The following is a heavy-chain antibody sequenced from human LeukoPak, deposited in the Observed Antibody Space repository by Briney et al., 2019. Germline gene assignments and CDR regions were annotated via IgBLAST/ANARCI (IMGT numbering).Heavy chain of an antibody. CDR3: ASGAPRSGFY. J-gene: IGHJ4*02. D-gene: IGHD5-18*01. CDR1: GYSISSGYY. V-gene: IGHV4-38-2*01. Sequence: PSETLSLTCVVSGYSISSGYYWGWIRQPPGKGLEWIANIYHSGSAYYNPSLKSRVTISIDTSKNQFSLKLSSVTAADTAVYYCASGAPRSGFYWGQGTRVTVSS. CDR2: IYHSGSA.